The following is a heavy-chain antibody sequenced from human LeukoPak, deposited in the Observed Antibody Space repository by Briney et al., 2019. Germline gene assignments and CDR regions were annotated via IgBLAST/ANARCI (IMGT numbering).Heavy chain of an antibody. V-gene: IGHV1-2*02. Sequence: ASVKVSCKASGYTFTGYYMHWVRQAPGQGLEWMGWINPNSGGTNYAQKFQGRVTMTRDTSISTAYMELSRLRSGDTAVYYCARELVVPAADAFDIWGQGTMVTVSS. CDR2: INPNSGGT. D-gene: IGHD2-2*01. CDR3: ARELVVPAADAFDI. CDR1: GYTFTGYY. J-gene: IGHJ3*02.